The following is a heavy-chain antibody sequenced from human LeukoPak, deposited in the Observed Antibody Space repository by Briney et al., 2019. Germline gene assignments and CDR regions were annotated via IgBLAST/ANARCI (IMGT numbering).Heavy chain of an antibody. CDR1: GGSISSGSYY. CDR3: ARHRYYYRSGSYYGAPYYMDV. Sequence: MASEALSLTCTVSGGSISSGSYYWVWIRQPPGKGLEWIGTIYYSGTTYYNPSLKSRVTISVDTSKNQFSLKLSSVTAADTAVYYCARHRYYYRSGSYYGAPYYMDVWGKGTTVTISS. J-gene: IGHJ6*03. D-gene: IGHD3-10*01. CDR2: IYYSGTT. V-gene: IGHV4-39*01.